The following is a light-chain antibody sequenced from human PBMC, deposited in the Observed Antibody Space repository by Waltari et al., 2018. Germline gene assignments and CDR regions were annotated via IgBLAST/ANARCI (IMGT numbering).Light chain of an antibody. CDR2: GAS. Sequence: VIWMTQSPSLLSASPGDRVTITCRMSQGISTYLAWYQQKPGRAPDRLIYGASILHSGVPSRFSGSGSGTDFTLTISSLQSEDVATYYCQQYNSRRTFGQGTKVEIK. CDR1: QGISTY. CDR3: QQYNSRRT. J-gene: IGKJ1*01. V-gene: IGKV1D-8*03.